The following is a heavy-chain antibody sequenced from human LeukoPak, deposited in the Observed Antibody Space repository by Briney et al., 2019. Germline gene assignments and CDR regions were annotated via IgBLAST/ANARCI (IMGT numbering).Heavy chain of an antibody. CDR2: ISYDGSNT. V-gene: IGHV3-30*04. Sequence: GRSLRLSCEASGFTFNSYALHWVRQAPGEGLEWVALISYDGSNTYSTDSAKGRFTISRDNSKNTLYLHMNTLRAEDTAVYYCARGIAKTTLNAFDIWGQGTVVTVSS. CDR1: GFTFNSYA. CDR3: ARGIAKTTLNAFDI. D-gene: IGHD2/OR15-2a*01. J-gene: IGHJ3*02.